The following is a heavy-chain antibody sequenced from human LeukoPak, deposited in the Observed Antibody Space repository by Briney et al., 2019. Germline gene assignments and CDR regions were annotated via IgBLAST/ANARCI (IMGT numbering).Heavy chain of an antibody. V-gene: IGHV3-30*04. J-gene: IGHJ4*02. D-gene: IGHD6-13*01. CDR1: GFTFSSYA. Sequence: GGSLRLSCAASGFTFSSYAMHWVRQAPGKGLEWVAVISYDGSNKYYADSVKGRFTISRDNSKNTLYLQMNSLRAEDTAVYCCARDSSWAFDYWGQGTLVTVSS. CDR2: ISYDGSNK. CDR3: ARDSSWAFDY.